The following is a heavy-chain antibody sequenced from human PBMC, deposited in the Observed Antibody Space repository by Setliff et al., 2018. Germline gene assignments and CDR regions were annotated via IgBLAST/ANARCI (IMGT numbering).Heavy chain of an antibody. CDR1: GFTFSSYS. D-gene: IGHD2-2*01. J-gene: IGHJ4*02. Sequence: PGGSLRLSCAASGFTFSSYSMNWVRQAPGKGLEWVSYISSSSSTIYYADSVKGRFTISRDNAKNSLYLQMNSLRAEDTAAYYCAKNGGDIVVVPAAPIDYWGQGTLVTVSS. CDR3: AKNGGDIVVVPAAPIDY. CDR2: ISSSSSTI. V-gene: IGHV3-48*01.